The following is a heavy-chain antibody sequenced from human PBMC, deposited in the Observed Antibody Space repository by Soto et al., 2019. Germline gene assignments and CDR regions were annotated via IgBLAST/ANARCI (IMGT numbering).Heavy chain of an antibody. CDR3: PKDRSSSWYYFEN. CDR1: GFTFSADG. Sequence: QVQLVESGGGVVQPGRSLRLSCAASGFTFSADGMHWVRQAPGKGLEWVAVISSDGSEKFYAASVKGRFTISRDNSKDTLYLQMNNLRAEDTAVYYCPKDRSSSWYYFENWGQGTLVTVSS. J-gene: IGHJ4*02. CDR2: ISSDGSEK. D-gene: IGHD6-13*01. V-gene: IGHV3-30*18.